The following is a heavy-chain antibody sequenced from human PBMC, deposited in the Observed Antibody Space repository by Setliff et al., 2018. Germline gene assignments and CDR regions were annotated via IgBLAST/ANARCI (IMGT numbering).Heavy chain of an antibody. V-gene: IGHV1-8*02. Sequence: ASVKVSCKASGYTFSAYDFNWVRQAPGQGLEWVGSMSPQSDNTVYAQKFLGRVTMTKYTSISTAYMELSSLRSEDTAVYYCARGQPPTPRPYFYHMDVWGKGTAVTVSS. J-gene: IGHJ6*03. CDR2: MSPQSDNT. D-gene: IGHD2-15*01. CDR3: ARGQPPTPRPYFYHMDV. CDR1: GYTFSAYD.